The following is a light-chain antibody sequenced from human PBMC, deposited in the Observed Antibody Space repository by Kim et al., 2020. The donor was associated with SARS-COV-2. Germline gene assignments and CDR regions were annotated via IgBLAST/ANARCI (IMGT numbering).Light chain of an antibody. Sequence: SYELTQDPAVSVALGQTVRITCQGDSLRSYYASWYQQKPGQAPVLVIYGKNNRPSGIPDRFSGSSSGNTASLTITGAQAEDEADYYCNSRDSSGNHRGVF. V-gene: IGLV3-19*01. CDR1: SLRSYY. J-gene: IGLJ2*01. CDR3: NSRDSSGNHRGV. CDR2: GKN.